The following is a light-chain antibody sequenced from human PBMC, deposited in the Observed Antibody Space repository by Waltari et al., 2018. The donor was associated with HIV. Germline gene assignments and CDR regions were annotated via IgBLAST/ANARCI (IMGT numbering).Light chain of an antibody. Sequence: DIQMTQSPSSLSASVGGRVTFPCRASQGISNYLVWYQQKPGKVPKLLIYAASTLQSGVPSRFSGSGSGTDFTLTISSLQPEDVATYYCQNYISAPLTFGGGTKVEIK. V-gene: IGKV1-27*01. CDR2: AAS. CDR3: QNYISAPLT. J-gene: IGKJ4*01. CDR1: QGISNY.